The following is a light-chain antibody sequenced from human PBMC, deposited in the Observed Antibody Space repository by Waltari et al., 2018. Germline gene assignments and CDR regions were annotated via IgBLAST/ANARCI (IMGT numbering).Light chain of an antibody. J-gene: IGKJ1*01. CDR1: QSINVW. Sequence: DIQMTQSPSTLSASLGDRVTITCRASQSINVWLVWYQQKSGKVPKVLIYKASVLESGVPSRFSGNGSGPEFSLTSSILQSDDFATYYCQQYDAHPRTFGQGTKVDIK. V-gene: IGKV1-5*03. CDR2: KAS. CDR3: QQYDAHPRT.